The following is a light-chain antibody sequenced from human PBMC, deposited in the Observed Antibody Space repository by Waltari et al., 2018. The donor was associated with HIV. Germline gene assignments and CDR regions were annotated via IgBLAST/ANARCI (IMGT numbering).Light chain of an antibody. V-gene: IGKV1-39*01. CDR1: QSISSL. CDR2: AAS. Sequence: DIQMTQSPSSLSASVGDRVTITCRASQSISSLLNWYQQKPGKAPKLLIYAASSLQSGVPLRFSGSESGTDFILTISSLQPEDFATYYCQQSYSIPWTFGQGTKVEIK. CDR3: QQSYSIPWT. J-gene: IGKJ1*01.